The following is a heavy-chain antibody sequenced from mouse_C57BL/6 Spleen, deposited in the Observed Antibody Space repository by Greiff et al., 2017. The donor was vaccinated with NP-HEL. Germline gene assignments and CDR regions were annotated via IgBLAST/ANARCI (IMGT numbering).Heavy chain of an antibody. CDR2: IWRGGSA. Sequence: QVQLKESGPGLVQPSQSLSITCTVSGFSLTSYGVHWVRQSPGKGLEWLGVIWRGGSADYNAAFISRLSISKDKSKSQVFFKMNSLQADDTAIYYCARANWDVGYFDDWGQGTTLTVSS. CDR3: ARANWDVGYFDD. D-gene: IGHD4-1*01. V-gene: IGHV2-2*01. J-gene: IGHJ2*01. CDR1: GFSLTSYG.